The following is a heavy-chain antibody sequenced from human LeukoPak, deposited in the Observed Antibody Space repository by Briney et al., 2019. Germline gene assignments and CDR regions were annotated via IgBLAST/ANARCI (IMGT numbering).Heavy chain of an antibody. D-gene: IGHD3-10*01. Sequence: GGSLRLSCAASGFTFSSYAMHWVRQAPGKGLEWVSAISGSGGSTYYADSVKGRFTISRDNSKNTLYLQMNSLRAEDTAVYYCAKHFYDFGELFSGGDAFDIWGQGTMVTVSS. CDR2: ISGSGGST. V-gene: IGHV3-23*01. CDR1: GFTFSSYA. J-gene: IGHJ3*02. CDR3: AKHFYDFGELFSGGDAFDI.